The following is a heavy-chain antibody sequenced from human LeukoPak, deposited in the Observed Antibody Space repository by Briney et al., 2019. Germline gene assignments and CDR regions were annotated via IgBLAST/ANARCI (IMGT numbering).Heavy chain of an antibody. CDR2: ISGSDDGT. D-gene: IGHD2-15*01. Sequence: GGSLRLSCAASGYTFSTYAMSWVRQIPGKGLEWVSAISGSDDGTYYADSVKGRFTISRDNSRNTLYLQMNTLRAEDTAVYFCAKSPVSSCRGSFCYPFDYWGQGNLVTVSS. J-gene: IGHJ4*02. CDR1: GYTFSTYA. CDR3: AKSPVSSCRGSFCYPFDY. V-gene: IGHV3-23*01.